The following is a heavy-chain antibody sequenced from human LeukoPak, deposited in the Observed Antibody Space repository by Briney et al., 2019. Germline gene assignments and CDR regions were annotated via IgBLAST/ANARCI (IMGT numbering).Heavy chain of an antibody. D-gene: IGHD3-10*01. CDR1: GFTFSSYA. CDR3: AKESVLLWFGELLIFDY. V-gene: IGHV3-30*04. Sequence: GGSLRLSCAASGFTFSSYAMHWVRQAPGKGLEWVAVISYDGSNKYYADSMKGRFTISRDNSKNTLYLQMNSLRAEDTAVYYCAKESVLLWFGELLIFDYWGQGTLVTVSS. CDR2: ISYDGSNK. J-gene: IGHJ4*02.